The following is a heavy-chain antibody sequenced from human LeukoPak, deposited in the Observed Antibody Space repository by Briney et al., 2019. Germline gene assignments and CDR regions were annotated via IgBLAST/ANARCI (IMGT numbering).Heavy chain of an antibody. V-gene: IGHV3-7*03. CDR3: AKDIRAHDTYGYFADY. J-gene: IGHJ4*02. CDR2: IKQDGSEK. CDR1: GFTFSSYW. Sequence: GGSLRLSCAASGFTFSSYWMSWVRQAPGKGLEWVANIKQDGSEKYYVDSVKGRFTISRDNAKNSLYLQMNSLRAEDTALYHCAKDIRAHDTYGYFADYWGQGTLVTVSS. D-gene: IGHD3-22*01.